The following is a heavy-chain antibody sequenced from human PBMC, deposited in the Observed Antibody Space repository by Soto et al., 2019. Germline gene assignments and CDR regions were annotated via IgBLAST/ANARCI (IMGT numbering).Heavy chain of an antibody. CDR2: IYYNGIT. CDR3: ARDKPGVTRTTLSYFGMDV. D-gene: IGHD1-1*01. J-gene: IGHJ6*02. V-gene: IGHV4-31*03. CDR1: GGSIRSAYYY. Sequence: QGPLQESGPGLVKPSQTLSLTCTVSGGSIRSAYYYWSWIRQHPGKGLGWIGYIYYNGITYYNPSLKSRVTISIATSKNQFSLRLSSVTAAATAVYYCARDKPGVTRTTLSYFGMDVWGQGTTVTVSS.